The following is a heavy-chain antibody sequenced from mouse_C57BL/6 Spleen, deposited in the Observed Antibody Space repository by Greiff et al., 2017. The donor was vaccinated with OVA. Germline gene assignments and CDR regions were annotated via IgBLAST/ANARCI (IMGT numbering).Heavy chain of an antibody. D-gene: IGHD1-1*01. CDR3: ASYYYGSSGLFAY. Sequence: QVQLKQSGPGLVQPSQSLSITCTVSGFSLTSYGVHWVRQSPGKGLEWLGVIWSGGSTDYNAAFISRLSISKDNAKSQVFFKMNSLQADDTAIYYCASYYYGSSGLFAYWGQGTLVTVSA. J-gene: IGHJ3*01. V-gene: IGHV2-2*01. CDR2: IWSGGST. CDR1: GFSLTSYG.